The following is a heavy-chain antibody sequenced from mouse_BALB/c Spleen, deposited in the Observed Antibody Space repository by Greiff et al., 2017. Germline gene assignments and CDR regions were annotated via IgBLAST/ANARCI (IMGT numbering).Heavy chain of an antibody. CDR1: GFNIKDTY. Sequence: VQLQQSGAELVKPGASVKLSCTASGFNIKDTYMHWVKQRPEQGLEWIGRIDPANGNTKYDPKFQGKATITADTSSNTAYLQLSSLTSEDTAVYYCATLSYDGYPFDYWGQGTTVTVSA. CDR3: ATLSYDGYPFDY. CDR2: IDPANGNT. V-gene: IGHV14-3*02. D-gene: IGHD2-3*01. J-gene: IGHJ2*01.